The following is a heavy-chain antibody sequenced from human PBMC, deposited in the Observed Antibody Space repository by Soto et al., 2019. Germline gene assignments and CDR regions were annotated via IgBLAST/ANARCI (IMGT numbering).Heavy chain of an antibody. D-gene: IGHD3-22*01. CDR3: ARVYYYDSSGYYSGLWSMFAFDI. Sequence: PSETLSLTCTVSGGSISSYYWSWIRQPPGKGLEWIGYIYYSGSTNYNPSLKSRVTISVDTSKNQFSLKLSSVTAADTAVYYCARVYYYDSSGYYSGLWSMFAFDIWGQGTMVTVSS. V-gene: IGHV4-59*08. J-gene: IGHJ3*02. CDR2: IYYSGST. CDR1: GGSISSYY.